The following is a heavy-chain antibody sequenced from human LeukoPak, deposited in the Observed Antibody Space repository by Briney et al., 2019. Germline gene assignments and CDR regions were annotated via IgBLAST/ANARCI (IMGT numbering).Heavy chain of an antibody. CDR3: ARQGSGWSPFDY. D-gene: IGHD6-19*01. V-gene: IGHV1-2*02. Sequence: ASVKVSCKASGYTLTGYYMNWVRQAPGQGLEWMGWINPNSGGTNYAQKFQGRVTMTRDTSISTAYMELSRLRSDDTAVYYCARQGSGWSPFDYWGQGTLVTVSS. CDR2: INPNSGGT. J-gene: IGHJ4*02. CDR1: GYTLTGYY.